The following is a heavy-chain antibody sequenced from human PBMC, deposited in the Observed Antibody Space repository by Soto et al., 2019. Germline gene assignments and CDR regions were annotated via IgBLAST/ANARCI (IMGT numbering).Heavy chain of an antibody. V-gene: IGHV3-30*18. D-gene: IGHD6-19*01. Sequence: VGSLRLSCAVSGFTFSSYGMLWVRQAPGKGLEWVAVISYNGGEKNYLDSVKGRFTISRDNSKNTLYLEMNSLRPDDTALYYCAKGGGAENGWFLDHWGQGTVVTVSS. CDR3: AKGGGAENGWFLDH. CDR1: GFTFSSYG. J-gene: IGHJ4*02. CDR2: ISYNGGEK.